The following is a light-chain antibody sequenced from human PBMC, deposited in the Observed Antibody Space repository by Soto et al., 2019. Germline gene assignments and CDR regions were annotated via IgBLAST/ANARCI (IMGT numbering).Light chain of an antibody. CDR3: CAYAGSYSLV. CDR1: SSDVGAYNY. J-gene: IGLJ2*01. Sequence: QSALTQPRSVSGYPGQSVAISCTGTSSDVGAYNYVSWYQQHPGKAPKVMIYDVNKRPSGVPDRFSGSKSDNTASLTISGLQAEDEADYYCCAYAGSYSLVFGGGTQLTVL. V-gene: IGLV2-11*01. CDR2: DVN.